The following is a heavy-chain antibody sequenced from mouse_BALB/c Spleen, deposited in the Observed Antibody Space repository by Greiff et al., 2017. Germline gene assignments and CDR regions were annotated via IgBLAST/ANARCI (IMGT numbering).Heavy chain of an antibody. D-gene: IGHD1-1*01. V-gene: IGHV1S56*01. CDR1: GYTFTSYY. J-gene: IGHJ4*01. CDR3: AIITTVVEGYAMDY. Sequence: VQLQQSGPELVKPGASVKMSCKASGYTFTSYYIHWVKQRPGQGLEWIGWIYPGDGSTKYNEKFKGKTTLTADKSSSTAYMLLSSLTSEDSAIYFCAIITTVVEGYAMDYWGQGTSVTVSS. CDR2: IYPGDGST.